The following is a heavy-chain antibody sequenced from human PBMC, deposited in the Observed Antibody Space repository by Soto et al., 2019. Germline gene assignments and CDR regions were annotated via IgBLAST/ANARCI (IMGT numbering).Heavy chain of an antibody. D-gene: IGHD1-1*01. CDR1: GYTFTSYD. Sequence: ASVKVSCKASGYTFTSYDINWVRQATGQGLEWMGWMNPNSGNTGYAQKFQGRVTMTRNTSISTAYMELSSLRSEDTAVYYCARGVTGTSTDYYYYMDVWGKGTTVTVSS. J-gene: IGHJ6*03. CDR3: ARGVTGTSTDYYYYMDV. V-gene: IGHV1-8*01. CDR2: MNPNSGNT.